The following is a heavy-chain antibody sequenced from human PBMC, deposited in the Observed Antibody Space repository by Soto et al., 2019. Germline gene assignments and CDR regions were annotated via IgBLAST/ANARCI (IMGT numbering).Heavy chain of an antibody. Sequence: PSETLSLTCIVSGGSISSYYWSWIRQPPGKGLEWIGYIYYSGSTNYNPSLKSRVTISVDTSKNQFSLKLSSVTAADTAVYYCAREGGRRSSSPNYYYGMDVWGQGTTVTVSS. J-gene: IGHJ6*02. CDR2: IYYSGST. CDR1: GGSISSYY. V-gene: IGHV4-59*01. CDR3: AREGGRRSSSPNYYYGMDV. D-gene: IGHD6-6*01.